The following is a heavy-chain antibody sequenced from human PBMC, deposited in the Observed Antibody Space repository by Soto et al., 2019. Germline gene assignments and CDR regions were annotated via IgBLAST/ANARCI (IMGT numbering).Heavy chain of an antibody. V-gene: IGHV1-69*02. CDR3: ATGAFGGRQQLVRDAFDF. D-gene: IGHD3-16*01. CDR2: IAPIFDIS. CDR1: GGTFDSYT. J-gene: IGHJ3*01. Sequence: QVQLVQSGAEVKKPGSSVRVSCKASGGTFDSYTISWVRQAPGQGLEWVGRIAPIFDISKYAPKVQGRVTITADKSTSTAYMDLSGLTSEDTAVYYCATGAFGGRQQLVRDAFDFWGQGTMVTVSS.